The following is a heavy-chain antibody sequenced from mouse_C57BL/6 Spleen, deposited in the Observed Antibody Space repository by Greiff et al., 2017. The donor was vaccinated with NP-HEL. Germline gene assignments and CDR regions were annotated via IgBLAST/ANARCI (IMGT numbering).Heavy chain of an antibody. D-gene: IGHD2-2*01. CDR3: ARGWFYAMDY. J-gene: IGHJ4*01. CDR1: GYTFTTYP. V-gene: IGHV1-47*01. CDR2: FHPYNDDT. Sequence: VHLVESGAELVKPGASVEMSCKASGYTFTTYPIEWMKQNHGKSLEWIGNFHPYNDDTKYNEKFKGKATLTVDKSSSTVYLELSRLTSDDSAVYYCARGWFYAMDYWGQGTSVTVSS.